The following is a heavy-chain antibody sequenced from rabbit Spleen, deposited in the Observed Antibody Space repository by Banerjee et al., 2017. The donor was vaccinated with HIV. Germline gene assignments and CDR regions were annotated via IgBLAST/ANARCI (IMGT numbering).Heavy chain of an antibody. CDR2: IDSGSRDFA. V-gene: IGHV1S40*01. J-gene: IGHJ4*01. D-gene: IGHD1-1*01. Sequence: LVEYGGDVVQPGASLTLTCTASGFDFSAYTFMCWVRQAPGKGLEWIACIDSGSRDFAYYASWAKGRFTMSKTSSTTVTLQMTSLTAADTATYFCARDLVAVIGWNFNLWGPGTLVTVS. CDR3: ARDLVAVIGWNFNL. CDR1: GFDFSAYTF.